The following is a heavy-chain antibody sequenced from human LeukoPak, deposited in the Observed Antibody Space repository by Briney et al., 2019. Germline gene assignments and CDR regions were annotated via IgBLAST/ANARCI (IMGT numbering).Heavy chain of an antibody. CDR2: INPSGGST. D-gene: IGHD3-3*01. CDR1: GYTFTSYY. Sequence: ASVKVSCKASGYTFTSYYMHWVRQAPGQGLEWMGIINPSGGSTSYVQKFQGRVTMTRDMSTSTVYMELSSLRSEDTAVYYCAREFGVVTCLDYWGQGTLVTVSS. V-gene: IGHV1-46*01. CDR3: AREFGVVTCLDY. J-gene: IGHJ4*02.